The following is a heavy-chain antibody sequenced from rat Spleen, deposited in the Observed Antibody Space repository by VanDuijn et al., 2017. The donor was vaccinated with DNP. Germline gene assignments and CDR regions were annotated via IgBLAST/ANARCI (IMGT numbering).Heavy chain of an antibody. V-gene: IGHV4-2*01. CDR1: GFTFSDYY. D-gene: IGHD1-1*01. CDR3: ARSDYYSGLDY. CDR2: INKDGRTI. J-gene: IGHJ2*01. Sequence: EVQLVESGGDLVQPGRSLKLFCAASGFTFSDYYMAWVRQAPGKGLEWIGEINKDGRTINYTPSLKDKFTISRDNAQKTLYLQMSKLGSEDTAIYYCARSDYYSGLDYWGQGVMVTVSS.